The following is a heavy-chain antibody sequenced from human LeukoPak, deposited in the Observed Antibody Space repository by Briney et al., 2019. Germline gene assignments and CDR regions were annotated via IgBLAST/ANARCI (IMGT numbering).Heavy chain of an antibody. CDR3: ASYYYYYMDV. CDR2: INQDGSEK. D-gene: IGHD3-10*01. V-gene: IGHV3-7*01. J-gene: IGHJ6*03. Sequence: GGSRRLSCAASGFRFSRFSMSWVRQAPGKGLQWVANINQDGSEKYYVDSVRGRFTISRDNAENSLYLQMNSLRVEDTAVYYCASYYYYYMDVWGKGTTVAVSS. CDR1: GFRFSRFS.